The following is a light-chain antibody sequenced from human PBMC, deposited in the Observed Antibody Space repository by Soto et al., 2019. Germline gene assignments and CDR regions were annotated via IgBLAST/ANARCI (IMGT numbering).Light chain of an antibody. Sequence: EIVLTQSPGTLSLSPGERATLSCRASQSVSSSYLAWYQQKPGQAPRLLICGASSRATGIPDRFSGSGSGTDFTLTISRLEPEDFAFYYCQQYGSSPLTFGGGTKVDIK. J-gene: IGKJ4*01. CDR1: QSVSSSY. V-gene: IGKV3-20*01. CDR3: QQYGSSPLT. CDR2: GAS.